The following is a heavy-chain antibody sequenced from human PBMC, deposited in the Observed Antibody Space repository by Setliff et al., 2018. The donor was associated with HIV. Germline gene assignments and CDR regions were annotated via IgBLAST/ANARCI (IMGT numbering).Heavy chain of an antibody. Sequence: ASVKVSCKASGHTFTNYAMHWVRQAPGQRLEWMGWINAGNGNTKYSQKFQGRVTMTRDTFTSTAYMEMRSLRSDDTAVYYCARDVERYSSHSASGPWGQGTLVTVSS. CDR3: ARDVERYSSHSASGP. V-gene: IGHV1-3*01. CDR1: GHTFTNYA. CDR2: INAGNGNT. J-gene: IGHJ5*02. D-gene: IGHD6-19*01.